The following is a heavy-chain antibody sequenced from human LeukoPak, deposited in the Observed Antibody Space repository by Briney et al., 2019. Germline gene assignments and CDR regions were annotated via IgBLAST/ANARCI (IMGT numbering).Heavy chain of an antibody. CDR3: TRYTPTGTTGDS. CDR1: GSSISSGGYY. J-gene: IGHJ4*02. CDR2: IYNSGST. V-gene: IGHV4-31*03. D-gene: IGHD1-7*01. Sequence: SETLSLTCTVSGSSISSGGYYWSWIRQHPGKGLEWIGYIYNSGSTYYNPSLKSRVTISVDTSKNQFSLKLTSVTAADTAVYYCTRYTPTGTTGDSWGQGTLVTVSS.